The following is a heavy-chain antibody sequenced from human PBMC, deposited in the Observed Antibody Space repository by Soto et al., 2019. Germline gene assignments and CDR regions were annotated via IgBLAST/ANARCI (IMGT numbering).Heavy chain of an antibody. J-gene: IGHJ4*02. Sequence: QVQLQQWGAGLLKPSETLSLTCAVYGGSFSGYYWSWIRQPPGKGLEWVGEINHSGSTSYNPSLKSRVTISVDTSKNQFSLRLSSVTAVDTAVYYCARGYAAPRAADWGQGTLVTVSS. CDR2: INHSGST. V-gene: IGHV4-34*01. D-gene: IGHD2-15*01. CDR1: GGSFSGYY. CDR3: ARGYAAPRAAD.